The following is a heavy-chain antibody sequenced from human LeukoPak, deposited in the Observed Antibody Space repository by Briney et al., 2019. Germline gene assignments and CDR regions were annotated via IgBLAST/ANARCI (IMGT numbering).Heavy chain of an antibody. CDR3: ARDKAVTTELTQYFHH. CDR2: TSAYNGYT. V-gene: IGHV1-18*01. Sequence: ASVKVSCKASGYTFTNYGVSWVRQAPGQGLEWMGWTSAYNGYTNYAQKFQFRVTMTTDTSTSTAYMELRSLTSDDTAVYYCARDKAVTTELTQYFHHWGQGTLVTVSS. CDR1: GYTFTNYG. D-gene: IGHD4-11*01. J-gene: IGHJ1*01.